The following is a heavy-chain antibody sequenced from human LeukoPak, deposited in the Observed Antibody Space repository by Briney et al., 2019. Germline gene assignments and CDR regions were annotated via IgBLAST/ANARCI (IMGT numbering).Heavy chain of an antibody. V-gene: IGHV4-59*01. CDR2: IYYSGTT. CDR3: ARVSWFPGTSYYYMDV. Sequence: PSETLSLTCTVSGGSISSYYWSWIRQPPGKGLDCIGYIYYSGTTNYNPSLKSRVTISLDTSKNQFSLKLTSVPAADTAVYYCARVSWFPGTSYYYMDVWGKGTTVTISS. D-gene: IGHD1-1*01. CDR1: GGSISSYY. J-gene: IGHJ6*03.